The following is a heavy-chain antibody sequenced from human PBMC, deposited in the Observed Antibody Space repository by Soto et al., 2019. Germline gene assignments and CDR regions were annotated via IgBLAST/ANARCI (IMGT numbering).Heavy chain of an antibody. CDR1: GFTFNNAW. Sequence: EVQLVESGGGLVKPGGSLRLSRAASGFTFNNAWMNWVRQAPGKGLEWVGRIRSKADGGTTDYAASVKDRFTISRDDSKNTLHLQMNSLKIEDTAVYYCTTEPDYSNYFDYWGQGTLVTVSS. D-gene: IGHD4-4*01. V-gene: IGHV3-15*07. CDR2: IRSKADGGTT. CDR3: TTEPDYSNYFDY. J-gene: IGHJ4*02.